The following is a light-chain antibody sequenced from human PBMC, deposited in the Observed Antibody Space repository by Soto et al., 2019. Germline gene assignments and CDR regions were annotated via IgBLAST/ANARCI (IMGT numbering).Light chain of an antibody. CDR3: QQYNTYPWT. V-gene: IGKV1-5*03. Sequence: DIHMTQCPSTLSASGGDRVTITCRASQKISNWLAWYQQRPGKAPKLLIYRASNLETGVPSRFGGSGSGTEFTLTISSLQPDDSATYFCQQYNTYPWTFGQGTKV. J-gene: IGKJ1*01. CDR2: RAS. CDR1: QKISNW.